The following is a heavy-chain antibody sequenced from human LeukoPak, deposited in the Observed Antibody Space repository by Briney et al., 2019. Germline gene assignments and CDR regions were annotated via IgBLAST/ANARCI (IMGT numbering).Heavy chain of an antibody. Sequence: SVKVSCKASGGTFSSYAISWVRQAPGQGLEWMGRIIPILGIANYAQKFQGRVTITADKSTSTAYMELSSLRSEDTAVYYCARDEEWELRNWFDPWGQGTLVTVSS. J-gene: IGHJ5*02. CDR2: IIPILGIA. V-gene: IGHV1-69*04. CDR1: GGTFSSYA. D-gene: IGHD1-26*01. CDR3: ARDEEWELRNWFDP.